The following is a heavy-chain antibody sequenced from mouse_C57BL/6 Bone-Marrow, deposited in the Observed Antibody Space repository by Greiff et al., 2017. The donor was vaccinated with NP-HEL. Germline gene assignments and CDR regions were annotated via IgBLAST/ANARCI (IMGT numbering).Heavy chain of an antibody. J-gene: IGHJ4*01. CDR2: INPSNGGT. CDR3: ARKAQATSYYYAMDY. CDR1: GYTFTSYW. V-gene: IGHV1-53*01. Sequence: QVQLQQPGTELVKPGASVKLSCKASGYTFTSYWMHWVKQRPGQGLEWIGNINPSNGGTNYNEKFKSKATLTVDKSSSTAYMPLSSLTSEDSAVYYCARKAQATSYYYAMDYWGQGTSVTVSS. D-gene: IGHD3-2*02.